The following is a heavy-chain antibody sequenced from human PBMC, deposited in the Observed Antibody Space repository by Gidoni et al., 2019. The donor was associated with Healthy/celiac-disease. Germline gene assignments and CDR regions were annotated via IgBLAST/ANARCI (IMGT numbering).Heavy chain of an antibody. J-gene: IGHJ4*02. CDR2: IIGSGGST. V-gene: IGHV3-23*01. CDR1: GFTFSSYA. D-gene: IGHD2-2*01. CDR3: AKDLIRSTSCSFDY. Sequence: EVQLLESGGGLVQPGGSLRLSCAASGFTFSSYAMSWVRQAPGKGLEWVSAIIGSGGSTYYADSVKGRFTISRDNSKNTLYLKMNSLRAEDTAVYYCAKDLIRSTSCSFDYWGQGTLVTVSS.